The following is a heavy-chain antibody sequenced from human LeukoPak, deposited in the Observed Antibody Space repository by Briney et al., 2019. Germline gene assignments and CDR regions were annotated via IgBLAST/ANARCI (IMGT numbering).Heavy chain of an antibody. J-gene: IGHJ3*01. CDR1: GFTFSSYS. CDR2: ISSSSSYI. D-gene: IGHD3-16*01. Sequence: AGGSLRLSCAASGFTFSSYSMNWVRQAPGKGLEWVSSISSSSSYIYYADSVKGRFTISRDNSKNTMYLQMNNLRAEDTAVYYCARRGTPNAFDLWGQGTMVTVSS. V-gene: IGHV3-21*01. CDR3: ARRGTPNAFDL.